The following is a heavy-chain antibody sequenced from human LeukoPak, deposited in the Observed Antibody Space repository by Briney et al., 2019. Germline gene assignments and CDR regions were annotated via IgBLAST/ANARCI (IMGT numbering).Heavy chain of an antibody. CDR1: GFTFSNAW. J-gene: IGHJ4*02. D-gene: IGHD3-10*01. CDR2: IKSKTDGGTT. CDR3: TTKPMGLLWFGELLPFDY. V-gene: IGHV3-15*01. Sequence: KAGGSLRLSCAASGFTFSNAWMSWVRQAPGKGLEWVGRIKSKTDGGTTDYAAPVKGRFTISRDDSKNTLYLQMNSLKTEDTAVYYCTTKPMGLLWFGELLPFDYWGQGTLVTVSS.